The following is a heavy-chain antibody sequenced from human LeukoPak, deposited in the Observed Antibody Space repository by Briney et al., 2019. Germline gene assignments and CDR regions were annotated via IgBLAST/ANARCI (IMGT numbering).Heavy chain of an antibody. Sequence: PGGSLRLSGAASGFTFTSYWMHWVRQPPGKGLVWVSRVEHDGSRTAYADSVTGRFTISRDNARNMVYLQMNSLRAEDTAVYYCATDLGWGQGTLVTVSS. CDR1: GFTFTSYW. D-gene: IGHD4-17*01. CDR3: ATDLG. V-gene: IGHV3-74*01. CDR2: VEHDGSRT. J-gene: IGHJ4*02.